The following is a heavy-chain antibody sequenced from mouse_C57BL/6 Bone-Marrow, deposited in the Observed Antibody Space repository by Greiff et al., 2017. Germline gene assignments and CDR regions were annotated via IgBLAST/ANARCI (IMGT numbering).Heavy chain of an antibody. D-gene: IGHD2-4*01. V-gene: IGHV1-50*01. CDR1: GYTFTSYW. CDR3: AREKGNYDYDFAY. Sequence: QVQLQQPGAELVKPGASVKLSCKASGYTFTSYWMQWVKQRPGQGLEWIGEIDPSDSYTNYNQKFKGKATLTVDTSSSTAYMQLSSLTSVDSAVYYCAREKGNYDYDFAYRGQGTLFTVSA. J-gene: IGHJ3*01. CDR2: IDPSDSYT.